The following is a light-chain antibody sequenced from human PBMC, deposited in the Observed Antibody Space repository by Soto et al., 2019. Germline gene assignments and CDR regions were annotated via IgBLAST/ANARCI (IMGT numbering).Light chain of an antibody. CDR2: DTS. V-gene: IGKV3-11*01. CDR3: QQRDAWPWT. J-gene: IGKJ4*01. Sequence: EIVLTQSPATLSLSPGGRVTPSCRASQSVRRYLAWYQQKPGQAPRLLIYDTSNRATGIPARFSGSGSGTDFTLTITSLEPEDFAVYYCQQRDAWPWTCGGGSKVEIK. CDR1: QSVRRY.